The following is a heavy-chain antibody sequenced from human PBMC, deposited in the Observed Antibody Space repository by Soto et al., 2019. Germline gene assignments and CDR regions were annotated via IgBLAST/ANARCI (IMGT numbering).Heavy chain of an antibody. V-gene: IGHV1-2*04. CDR1: GYTFTSYY. CDR2: INPNSGGT. CDR3: ARAVAGSFFAFDI. Sequence: ASVKVSCKASGYTFTSYYMHWVRQAPGQGLEWMGWINPNSGGTNYAQKFQGWVTMTRDTSISTAYMELSRLRSDDTAVYYCARAVAGSFFAFDIWGQGTMVTVS. J-gene: IGHJ3*02. D-gene: IGHD6-19*01.